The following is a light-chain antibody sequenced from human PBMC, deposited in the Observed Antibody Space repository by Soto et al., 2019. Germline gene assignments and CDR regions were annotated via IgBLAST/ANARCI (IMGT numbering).Light chain of an antibody. V-gene: IGKV1-33*01. CDR2: DAS. Sequence: DIQMTQSPSSLSASVGDRVTMTCQASQDISNYLNWYQQKPGKAPKLLIYDASNLETGVPSRFSGSGSGTDFTFTISSLQPEDIATYYCQQYDNPPYGFGPGTKVDIK. J-gene: IGKJ3*01. CDR1: QDISNY. CDR3: QQYDNPPYG.